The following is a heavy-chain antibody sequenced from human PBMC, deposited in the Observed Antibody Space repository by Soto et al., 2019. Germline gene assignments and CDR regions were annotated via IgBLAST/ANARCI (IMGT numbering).Heavy chain of an antibody. Sequence: EVQLLESGGGLVQPGGSLRLSCAASGFTFSTYAMNWVRQAPGKGLEWVSGISGSGDSTYYADSVKGRFTVSRDNSKNTLFLQMNSLRGEDTAVFYCAEERSSGWSFGYWGQGTLVTVSS. V-gene: IGHV3-23*01. D-gene: IGHD6-19*01. CDR1: GFTFSTYA. J-gene: IGHJ4*02. CDR3: AEERSSGWSFGY. CDR2: ISGSGDST.